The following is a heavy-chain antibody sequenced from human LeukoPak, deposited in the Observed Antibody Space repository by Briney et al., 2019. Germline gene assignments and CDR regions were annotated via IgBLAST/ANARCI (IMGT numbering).Heavy chain of an antibody. J-gene: IGHJ4*02. CDR3: ARDDRYCSSTSCSQQH. Sequence: GGSLRLSCAASGFIFNTYAMSWVRQAPGKGLEWISGISGSGGTTYYADSVKGRFTISRANARDTLYLQMNSLRAEDTAVYYCARDDRYCSSTSCSQQHWGQGTLVTVSS. D-gene: IGHD2-2*01. V-gene: IGHV3-23*01. CDR2: ISGSGGTT. CDR1: GFIFNTYA.